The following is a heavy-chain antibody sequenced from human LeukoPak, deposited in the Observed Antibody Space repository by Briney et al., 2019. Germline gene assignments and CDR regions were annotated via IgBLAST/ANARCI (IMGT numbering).Heavy chain of an antibody. CDR3: AKGGVVGATRIDY. D-gene: IGHD1-26*01. CDR1: GFTVSSNY. V-gene: IGHV3-53*01. J-gene: IGHJ4*02. Sequence: GGSLRLSCSASGFTVSSNYMSWVRRAPGKGLEWVAIIYSDRRTFYAVSVQGRFAISRDDSKNTLFLQMDSLRAKDTAIYYCAKGGVVGATRIDYWGQGTLVTVSS. CDR2: IYSDRRT.